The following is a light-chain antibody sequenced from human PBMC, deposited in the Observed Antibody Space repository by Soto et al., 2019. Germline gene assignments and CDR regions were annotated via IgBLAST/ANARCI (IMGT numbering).Light chain of an antibody. J-gene: IGLJ1*01. V-gene: IGLV1-47*02. CDR3: LLTYSGLRS. Sequence: QSVLTQPPSASGTPGQRVTISCSGSTSNIGSNYVYWYQHLPGTAPKLLIYTDNQRPSGVPDRFSGSKSGTSASLAISGLRSEDEAEYYCLLTYSGLRSFGTGTKVTVL. CDR2: TDN. CDR1: TSNIGSNY.